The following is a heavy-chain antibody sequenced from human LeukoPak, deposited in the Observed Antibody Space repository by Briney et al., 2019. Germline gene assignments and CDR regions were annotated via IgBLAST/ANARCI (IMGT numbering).Heavy chain of an antibody. J-gene: IGHJ4*02. CDR1: GGSISSHY. CDR3: ERRRRVNLAAAGVYFDY. CDR2: IYYSGST. Sequence: SETLSLTCTVSGGSISSHYWSWVRQPPGKGLEWIGYIYYSGSTNYNPSLKSRVTISVDTSKNQLSLKVSSVTAADTAVYYCERRRRVNLAAAGVYFDYWGQGTLVTVS. D-gene: IGHD6-13*01. V-gene: IGHV4-59*08.